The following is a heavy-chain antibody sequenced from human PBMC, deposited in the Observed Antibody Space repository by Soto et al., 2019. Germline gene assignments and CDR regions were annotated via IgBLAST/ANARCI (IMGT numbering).Heavy chain of an antibody. D-gene: IGHD6-19*01. V-gene: IGHV3-21*01. CDR2: ISSSSSYI. Sequence: GGSLRLSCAASGFTFTTYNMNWVRQAPGKGLEWVSSISSSSSYIYYTDSVKGRFTVSRDNAKKSLFLQMNSLIAEDTAVYHCARGEGSGGYPGTHYFAYWGQGTLVTVSS. J-gene: IGHJ4*02. CDR3: ARGEGSGGYPGTHYFAY. CDR1: GFTFTTYN.